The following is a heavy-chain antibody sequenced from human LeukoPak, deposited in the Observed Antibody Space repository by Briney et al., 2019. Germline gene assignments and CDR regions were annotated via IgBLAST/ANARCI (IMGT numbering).Heavy chain of an antibody. Sequence: GGSLRLSCEAAGTTFSRCWMNWVRQAPGKGLEWVANIKQDGSEKYYVDSVKGRFTISRDNATHSLHLHLNTLSAEDTAVSYCAGGAGWLVDYWGQGTLVTVSS. D-gene: IGHD6-19*01. V-gene: IGHV3-7*03. CDR1: GTTFSRCW. J-gene: IGHJ4*02. CDR2: IKQDGSEK. CDR3: AGGAGWLVDY.